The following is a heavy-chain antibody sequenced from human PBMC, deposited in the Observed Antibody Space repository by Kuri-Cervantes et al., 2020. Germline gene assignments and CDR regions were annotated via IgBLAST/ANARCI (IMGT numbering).Heavy chain of an antibody. Sequence: ASVKVSCKASGFTFTAYYIHWVRQAPGQGLEWMGWINPNSGGTNYAQKFQGRVTMTRNTSISTAYMELSSLRSEDTAVYYCARGQYRGLFDYWGQGTLVTVSS. CDR2: INPNSGGT. V-gene: IGHV1-2*02. J-gene: IGHJ4*02. CDR1: GFTFTAYY. CDR3: ARGQYRGLFDY. D-gene: IGHD1-14*01.